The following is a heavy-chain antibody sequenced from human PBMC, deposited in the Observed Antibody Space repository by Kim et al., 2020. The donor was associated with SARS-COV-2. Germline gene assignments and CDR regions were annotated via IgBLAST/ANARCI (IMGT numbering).Heavy chain of an antibody. Sequence: SETLSLTCAVYGGSFSGYYWSWIRQPPGKGLEWIGEINHSGSTNYNPSLKSRVTISVDTSKNQFSLKLSSVTAADTAVYYCAYKGSGYNPFDYWGQGTLVTVSS. CDR2: INHSGST. CDR3: AYKGSGYNPFDY. V-gene: IGHV4-34*01. CDR1: GGSFSGYY. D-gene: IGHD3-22*01. J-gene: IGHJ4*02.